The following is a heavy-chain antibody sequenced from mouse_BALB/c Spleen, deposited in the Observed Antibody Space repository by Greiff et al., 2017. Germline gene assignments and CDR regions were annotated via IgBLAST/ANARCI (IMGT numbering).Heavy chain of an antibody. Sequence: EVQGVESGGGLVQPGGSRKLSCAASGFTFSSFGMHWVRQAPEKGLEWVAYISSGSSTIYYADTVKGRFTISRDNPKNTLFLQMTSLRSEDTAMYYCARKALDDWGKGTTLTVAA. V-gene: IGHV5-17*02. CDR1: GFTFSSFG. CDR2: ISSGSSTI. CDR3: ARKALDD. J-gene: IGHJ2*01.